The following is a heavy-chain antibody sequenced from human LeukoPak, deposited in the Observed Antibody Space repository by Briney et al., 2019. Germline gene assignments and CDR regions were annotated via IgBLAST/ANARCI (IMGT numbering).Heavy chain of an antibody. CDR1: GGSISSGDYY. CDR3: ARSVNIAAAGEAHAFDI. J-gene: IGHJ3*02. D-gene: IGHD6-13*01. Sequence: PSQTLSLTCTVSGGSISSGDYYWSWIRQPPGKGLEWIGYIYYSGSTYYNPSLKSRVTISVDTPKNQFSLKLGSVTAADTAVYYCARSVNIAAAGEAHAFDIWGQGTMVTVSS. CDR2: IYYSGST. V-gene: IGHV4-30-4*08.